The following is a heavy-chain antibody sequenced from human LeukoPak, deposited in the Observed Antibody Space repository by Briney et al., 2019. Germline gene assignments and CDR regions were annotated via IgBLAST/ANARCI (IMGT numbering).Heavy chain of an antibody. J-gene: IGHJ3*01. Sequence: GGSLRLSCAASGFTFSSYWMSWVRQAPGKGLEWVANIKQDGSEKYYVDSVKGRFTISRDNSKNTLYLQMNSLRAEDTAVYYCAKDPPGLRYSGSLNWGQGTMVTVSS. CDR2: IKQDGSEK. CDR3: AKDPPGLRYSGSLN. V-gene: IGHV3-7*03. D-gene: IGHD1-26*01. CDR1: GFTFSSYW.